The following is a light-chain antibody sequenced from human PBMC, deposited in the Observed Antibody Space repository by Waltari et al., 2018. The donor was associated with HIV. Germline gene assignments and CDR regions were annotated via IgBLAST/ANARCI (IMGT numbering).Light chain of an antibody. CDR3: SSYGDNNWVL. J-gene: IGLJ2*01. CDR1: SRDVGAYDS. CDR2: EVT. Sequence: QSALTQPPSASGSLGQSVTISCFGPSRDVGAYDSVSWFQQLPQNAPTLCLYEVTKRPSGFPDRLSGSRSGNTAFLTVSGLQPNDTAAYFCSSYGDNNWVLFGGGTNLTVL. V-gene: IGLV2-8*01.